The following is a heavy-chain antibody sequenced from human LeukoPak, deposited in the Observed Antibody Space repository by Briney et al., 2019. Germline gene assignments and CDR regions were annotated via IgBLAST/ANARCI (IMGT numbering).Heavy chain of an antibody. CDR2: IYHSGST. CDR1: GGSIRSSGYY. CDR3: ARANYYDSTGYLPVVYPSDY. Sequence: SETLSLTCTVSGGSIRSSGYYWSWIRQDPATGLEWIGYIYHSGSTYYNPSLKSRVTISLDTSKNQISLKLRSVTAADTAVYYCARANYYDSTGYLPVVYPSDYWGQGTLVTVSS. D-gene: IGHD3-22*01. J-gene: IGHJ4*02. V-gene: IGHV4-31*03.